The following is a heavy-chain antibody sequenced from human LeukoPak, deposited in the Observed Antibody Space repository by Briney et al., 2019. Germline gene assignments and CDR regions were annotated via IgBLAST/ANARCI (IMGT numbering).Heavy chain of an antibody. Sequence: PGGSLRLSCAASGFSFSNYWMSWVRQAPGKGLEWVANIGPDGREMYYVDSMKGRFTFSRDNARNSLFLQMDSLRAEDTAVYYCARDTLRNYYDSSGYDQNNWFDPWGQRTLVTVSS. D-gene: IGHD3-22*01. CDR2: IGPDGREM. J-gene: IGHJ5*02. V-gene: IGHV3-7*03. CDR3: ARDTLRNYYDSSGYDQNNWFDP. CDR1: GFSFSNYW.